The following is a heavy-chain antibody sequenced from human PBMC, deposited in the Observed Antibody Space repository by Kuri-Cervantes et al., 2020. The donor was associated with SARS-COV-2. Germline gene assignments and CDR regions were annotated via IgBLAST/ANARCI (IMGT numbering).Heavy chain of an antibody. CDR3: AIGWELLPWFDP. J-gene: IGHJ5*02. V-gene: IGHV1-2*06. CDR2: INPNSGGT. D-gene: IGHD1-26*01. Sequence: ASVKVSCKASGYTFTGYYMHWVRQAPGQGLEWMGRINPNSGGTNYAQKFQGRVTMTRDTSISTAYMELRSLRSDDTAVYYCAIGWELLPWFDPWGQGTLVTVSS. CDR1: GYTFTGYY.